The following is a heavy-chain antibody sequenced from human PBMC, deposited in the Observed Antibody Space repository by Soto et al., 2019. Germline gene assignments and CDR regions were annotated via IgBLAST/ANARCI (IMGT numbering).Heavy chain of an antibody. J-gene: IGHJ3*02. Sequence: QVQLVQSGAEVKKPGASVKVSCKASGYTFTSYGISWVRQAPGQGLEWMGWISAYNGNTNYAQKLQGRVTMTTDTSTSTAYMELRSLGSDDRAVYYCAREDRLWFGELSPNAFDIWGQGTMVTVCS. CDR2: ISAYNGNT. V-gene: IGHV1-18*01. CDR1: GYTFTSYG. D-gene: IGHD3-10*01. CDR3: AREDRLWFGELSPNAFDI.